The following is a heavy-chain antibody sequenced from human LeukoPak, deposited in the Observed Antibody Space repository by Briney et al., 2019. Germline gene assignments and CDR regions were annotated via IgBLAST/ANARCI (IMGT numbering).Heavy chain of an antibody. CDR3: ARRAGAYSHPYDY. V-gene: IGHV3-53*01. D-gene: IGHD4/OR15-4a*01. CDR2: IYSGGTK. CDR1: GFTVSSNY. J-gene: IGHJ4*02. Sequence: GGSLRLSCAASGFTVSSNYMSWVRQAPGKGLEWVSFIYSGGTKDYSDSVKGRFTISRDNSKNTLYLQMNSLRAEDTAVYYCARRAGAYSHPYDYWGQGTLVTVSS.